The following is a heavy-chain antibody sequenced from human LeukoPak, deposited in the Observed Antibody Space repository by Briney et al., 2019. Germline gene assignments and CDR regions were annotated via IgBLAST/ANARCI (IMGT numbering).Heavy chain of an antibody. D-gene: IGHD3-3*01. CDR2: IYSGGST. V-gene: IGHV3-53*01. J-gene: IGHJ6*02. CDR3: AREITIFGVVGYMDV. Sequence: PGGSLRLSCAASGFTVSSNYMSWVRQAPGKGLEWVSVIYSGGSTYYADSVKGRFTISRDNSKNTLYLQMNSLRAEDTAVYYCAREITIFGVVGYMDVWGQGTTVTVSS. CDR1: GFTVSSNY.